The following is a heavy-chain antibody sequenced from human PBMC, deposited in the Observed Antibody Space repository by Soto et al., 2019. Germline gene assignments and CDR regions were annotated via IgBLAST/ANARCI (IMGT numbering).Heavy chain of an antibody. CDR3: ARVLASSRYYEEGRYYYYGMDV. J-gene: IGHJ6*02. Sequence: QVQLVQSGAEVKKPGSSVKVSCKASGGTFSSYAISWVRQAPGQGLEWMGGIIPIFGTANYAQKFQGRVTITADESTSTAYMELSSLRSEDTAVYYCARVLASSRYYEEGRYYYYGMDVLGQGTTVTVSS. CDR1: GGTFSSYA. CDR2: IIPIFGTA. D-gene: IGHD3-22*01. V-gene: IGHV1-69*12.